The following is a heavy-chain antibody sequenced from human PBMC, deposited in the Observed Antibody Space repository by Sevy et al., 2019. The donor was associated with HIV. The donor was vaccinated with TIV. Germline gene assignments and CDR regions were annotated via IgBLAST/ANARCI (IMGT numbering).Heavy chain of an antibody. CDR3: AKDQGQLLQYYFDY. J-gene: IGHJ4*02. CDR2: VSVRSGST. CDR1: TFTFNDYW. Sequence: GGSLRLSCAASTFTFNDYWMNWVRQAPGKGLEWVSGVSVRSGSTYSADSVKGRFTISRDNSKNTLYLHMNSLRAEDTAVYYCAKDQGQLLQYYFDYWGQGTLVTVSS. D-gene: IGHD2-2*01. V-gene: IGHV3-23*01.